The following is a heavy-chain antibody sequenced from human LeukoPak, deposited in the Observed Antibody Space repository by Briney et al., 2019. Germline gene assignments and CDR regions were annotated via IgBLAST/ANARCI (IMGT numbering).Heavy chain of an antibody. J-gene: IGHJ5*02. V-gene: IGHV4-39*01. CDR1: GGSISSSSYY. D-gene: IGHD2-2*01. Sequence: YPSETLSLTCTVSGGSISSSSYYWGWIRQPPGKGLEWIGSIYYSGSTYYNPSLKSRVTISVGTSKNQFSLKLSSVTAADTAVYYCARHSLVGADWFDPWGQGTLVAVSS. CDR2: IYYSGST. CDR3: ARHSLVGADWFDP.